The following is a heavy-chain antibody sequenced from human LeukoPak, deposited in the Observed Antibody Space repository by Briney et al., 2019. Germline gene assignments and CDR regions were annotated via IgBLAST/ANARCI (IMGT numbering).Heavy chain of an antibody. Sequence: PSETLSLTCTVSGVSISSYYWGWIRQFPGRGLEWIGYIYYTGSTSYNPSLKSRVTISVDKSKNQFSLKLSSVTAADTAVYYCASRLYDSARNFDYWGQGALVTVSS. J-gene: IGHJ4*02. V-gene: IGHV4-59*12. D-gene: IGHD3-22*01. CDR1: GVSISSYY. CDR3: ASRLYDSARNFDY. CDR2: IYYTGST.